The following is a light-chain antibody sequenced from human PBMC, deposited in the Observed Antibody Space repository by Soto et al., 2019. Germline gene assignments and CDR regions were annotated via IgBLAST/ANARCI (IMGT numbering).Light chain of an antibody. CDR3: CSYTTSNTRQIV. CDR1: GSDVGGYNY. J-gene: IGLJ1*01. Sequence: QSALTQPASVSGSPGQSITISCTGTGSDVGGYNYVSWYQQQPGKAPKFMIYDVTNRPSGVSNRFSGSKSGNTASLTISGLQAEDEADYYCCSYTTSNTRQIVFGTGTRSPS. V-gene: IGLV2-14*01. CDR2: DVT.